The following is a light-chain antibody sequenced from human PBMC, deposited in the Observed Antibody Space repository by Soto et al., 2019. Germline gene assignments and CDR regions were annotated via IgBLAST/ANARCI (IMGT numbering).Light chain of an antibody. CDR1: QSVSSN. Sequence: EIVMTQSPATLSVSPGERATLSCRDSQSVSSNLAWYQQKPGQAPRLLIYGASTRATGIPARFSGSGSGTECTLTISSLQSEDFAVYYCQQYNNWPLLTFGGGTKVEIK. CDR3: QQYNNWPLLT. CDR2: GAS. V-gene: IGKV3-15*01. J-gene: IGKJ4*01.